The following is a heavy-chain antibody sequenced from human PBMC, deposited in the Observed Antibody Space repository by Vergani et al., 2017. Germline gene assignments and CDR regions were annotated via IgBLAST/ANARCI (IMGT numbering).Heavy chain of an antibody. CDR3: ARGARLDFDL. J-gene: IGHJ2*01. CDR1: GGSISSYY. D-gene: IGHD6-25*01. CDR2: SYYSGST. V-gene: IGHV4-59*01. Sequence: QVQLQESGPGLVKPSETLSLTCTVSGGSISSYYWSWIRQPPGKGLEWIGYSYYSGSTNYNPSLKSRVTISVDTSKNQFSLKLSSVTAADTAVYYCARGARLDFDLWGRGTLVTVSS.